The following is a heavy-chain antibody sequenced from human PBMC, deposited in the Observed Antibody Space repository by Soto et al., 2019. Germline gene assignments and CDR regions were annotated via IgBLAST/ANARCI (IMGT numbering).Heavy chain of an antibody. CDR3: ANLFYYYDSSGMNWFDP. CDR1: GFTFSSYA. Sequence: PGGSLRLSCAASGFTFSSYAMSWVRQAPGKGLEWVSAISGSGGSTYYADSVKGRFTISRDNSKNTLYLQMNSLRAEDTAVYYCANLFYYYDSSGMNWFDPWGQGTLVTVSS. V-gene: IGHV3-23*01. J-gene: IGHJ5*02. CDR2: ISGSGGST. D-gene: IGHD3-22*01.